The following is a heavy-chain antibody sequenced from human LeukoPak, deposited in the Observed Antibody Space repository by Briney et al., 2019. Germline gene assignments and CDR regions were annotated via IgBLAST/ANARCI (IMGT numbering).Heavy chain of an antibody. D-gene: IGHD4-11*01. Sequence: SETLSLTCAVYGGSFSGYYWSWIRQPPGKGLEWIGEINHSGSTNYNPSLKSRVTISVDTSKNQFSLKLSSVTAADTAVYYCARERMTTPYYYYYYMDVWGKGTTVTISS. V-gene: IGHV4-34*01. CDR3: ARERMTTPYYYYYYMDV. CDR2: INHSGST. CDR1: GGSFSGYY. J-gene: IGHJ6*03.